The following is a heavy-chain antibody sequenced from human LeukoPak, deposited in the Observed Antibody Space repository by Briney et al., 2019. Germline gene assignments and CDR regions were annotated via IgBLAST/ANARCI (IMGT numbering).Heavy chain of an antibody. CDR2: ISGRGDST. D-gene: IGHD6-13*01. V-gene: IGHV3-23*01. CDR3: AKDIGIAAAGHFDY. J-gene: IGHJ4*02. Sequence: GGSLRLSCAASGFSFSSCAMSWVRQAPGKGLEWVSGISGRGDSTYYADSVKGRFTISRDNSKNTLYLQMNSLRAEDMALYYCAKDIGIAAAGHFDYWGQGTLVTVSS. CDR1: GFSFSSCA.